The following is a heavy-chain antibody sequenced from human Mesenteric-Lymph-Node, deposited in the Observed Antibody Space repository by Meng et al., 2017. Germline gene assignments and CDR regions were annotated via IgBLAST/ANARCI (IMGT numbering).Heavy chain of an antibody. CDR2: IYTSGST. V-gene: IGHV4-4*07. J-gene: IGHJ4*02. CDR3: ARRESSSWYFDY. D-gene: IGHD6-13*01. CDR1: GGSISTYY. Sequence: SETLSLTCTVSGGSISTYYWSWIRQPPGKGLEWIGRIYTSGSTNYNPPLKSRVTMSIDTSKNQFSLKLSSVTAADTAVYYCARRESSSWYFDYWGQGTLVTVSS.